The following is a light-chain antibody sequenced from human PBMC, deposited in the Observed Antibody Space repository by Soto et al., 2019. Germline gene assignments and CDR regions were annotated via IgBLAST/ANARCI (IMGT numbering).Light chain of an antibody. CDR2: TAS. CDR3: QRYNSAWS. CDR1: QSVSGW. V-gene: IGKV1-5*03. J-gene: IGKJ1*01. Sequence: DIQMTQSPSTLSASVGDRVTITCRASQSVSGWLAWYQHKPGKAPDRLIYTASSLASGVPSRFSGSGSGTEFTLSISSLQPDDFAASNRQRYNSAWSFGQGTTVEIK.